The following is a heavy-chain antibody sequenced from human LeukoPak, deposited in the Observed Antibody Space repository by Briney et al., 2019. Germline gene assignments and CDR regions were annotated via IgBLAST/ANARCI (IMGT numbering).Heavy chain of an antibody. CDR2: ILYDGSNK. CDR1: GFTFSSYA. V-gene: IGHV3-30*04. CDR3: ARGPSGYHNT. Sequence: PGGSLRLSCAASGFTFSSYAMYWVRQAPGKGLQWVATILYDGSNKYYVDSVKGRFTISRDNSKNTLYLQMNSLRAEDTAVYYCARGPSGYHNTGGQGTLVTVSS. D-gene: IGHD5-12*01. J-gene: IGHJ4*02.